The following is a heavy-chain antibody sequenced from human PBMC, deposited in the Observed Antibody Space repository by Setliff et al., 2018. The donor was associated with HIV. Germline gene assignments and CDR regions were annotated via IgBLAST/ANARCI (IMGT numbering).Heavy chain of an antibody. J-gene: IGHJ5*02. CDR2: VSPYNGHT. D-gene: IGHD2-2*01. CDR1: GYTFTNFG. V-gene: IGHV1-18*01. Sequence: ASVKVSCKASGYTFTNFGVGWVRQAPGQGLEWMGWVSPYNGHTKYARRFQGRVTMSTDTSTSTIYMELTSLRSDDTAVYYCARWSCGRATCYDSPYNWFEPWGQGTLVTVSS. CDR3: ARWSCGRATCYDSPYNWFEP.